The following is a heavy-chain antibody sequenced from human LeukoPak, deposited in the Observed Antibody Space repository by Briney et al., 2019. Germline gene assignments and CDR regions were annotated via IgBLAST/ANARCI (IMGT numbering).Heavy chain of an antibody. CDR3: AEDPGAGGNFDY. CDR2: IQYDGRNK. Sequence: GGSLRLSCAASGFTFSSYGMHWVRQAPGKGLEWLAFIQYDGRNKHYADSVKGRFTISRDNSKNTYLQMNSLRAEDTAVYYCAEDPGAGGNFDYWGQGTLVTVSS. V-gene: IGHV3-30*02. CDR1: GFTFSSYG. D-gene: IGHD2-15*01. J-gene: IGHJ4*02.